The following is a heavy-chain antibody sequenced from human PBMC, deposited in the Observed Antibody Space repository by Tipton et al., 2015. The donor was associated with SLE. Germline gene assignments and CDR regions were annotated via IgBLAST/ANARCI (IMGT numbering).Heavy chain of an antibody. CDR2: IYTSGST. J-gene: IGHJ6*03. D-gene: IGHD3-10*01. CDR1: GDSISSSTYY. V-gene: IGHV4-61*02. Sequence: TLSLTCTVSGDSISSSTYYWSWIRQPAGKGLEWIGRIYTSGSTNYNPSLKSRVTISVDTSKNQFSLKLSSVTAADTAVYYCARGGAVYYYYYYMDVWGKGTTVTVSS. CDR3: ARGGAVYYYYYYMDV.